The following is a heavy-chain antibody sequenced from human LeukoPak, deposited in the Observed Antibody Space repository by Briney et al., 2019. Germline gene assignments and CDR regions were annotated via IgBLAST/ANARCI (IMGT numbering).Heavy chain of an antibody. Sequence: ASVKVSCKASGYTFTGYYMHWVRQAPEQGLEWMGWINPNSGGTNYAQKFQGRVTMTRDTSISTAYMELSRLRSDDTAVYYCARRKGAAAGRLRYYFDYWGQGTLVTVSS. V-gene: IGHV1-2*02. CDR2: INPNSGGT. J-gene: IGHJ4*02. CDR3: ARRKGAAAGRLRYYFDY. CDR1: GYTFTGYY. D-gene: IGHD6-13*01.